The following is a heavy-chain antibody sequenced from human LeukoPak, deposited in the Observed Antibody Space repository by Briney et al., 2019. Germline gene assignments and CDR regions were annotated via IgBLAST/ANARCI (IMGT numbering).Heavy chain of an antibody. V-gene: IGHV4-4*09. Sequence: KSSETLSLTCTVSGGSISSYYWSWIRQPPGKGLEWIGYIYTSGSTNYNPSLKSRVTISVDTSKNQFSLKLSSVTAAVTAVYYCARHPNYYYYMDVWGKGTTVTVSS. CDR2: IYTSGST. J-gene: IGHJ6*03. CDR3: ARHPNYYYYMDV. CDR1: GGSISSYY.